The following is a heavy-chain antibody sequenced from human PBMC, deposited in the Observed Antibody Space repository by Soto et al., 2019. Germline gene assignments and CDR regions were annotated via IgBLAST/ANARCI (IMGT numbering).Heavy chain of an antibody. D-gene: IGHD5-18*01. CDR3: ARDENSYRSDIGWFDP. Sequence: QVQLVQSGAEVKKPGSSVKVSCKASGDTFSSYAISWVRQAPGQGLEWMGGIIPIFGTANYAQKFQGRVTITADESTSTAYMELSSLRSEDTAVYYCARDENSYRSDIGWFDPWGQGTLVTVSS. CDR2: IIPIFGTA. J-gene: IGHJ5*02. V-gene: IGHV1-69*01. CDR1: GDTFSSYA.